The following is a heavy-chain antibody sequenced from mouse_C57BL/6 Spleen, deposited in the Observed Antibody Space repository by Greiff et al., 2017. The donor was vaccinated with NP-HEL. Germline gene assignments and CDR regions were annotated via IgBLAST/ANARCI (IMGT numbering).Heavy chain of an antibody. D-gene: IGHD2-12*01. CDR2: IDPETGGT. Sequence: VQLQQSGAELVRPGASVTLSCKASGYTFTDYEMHWVKQTPVHGLEWIGAIDPETGGTAYNQKFKGKAILTADKSSSTAYMELRSLTSEDSAVYYCTRSLRRLYYYAMDYWGQGTSVTVSS. J-gene: IGHJ4*01. CDR1: GYTFTDYE. V-gene: IGHV1-15*01. CDR3: TRSLRRLYYYAMDY.